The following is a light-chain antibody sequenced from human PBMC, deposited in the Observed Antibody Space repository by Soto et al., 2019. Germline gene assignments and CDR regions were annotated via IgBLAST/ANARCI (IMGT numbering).Light chain of an antibody. CDR2: GAS. CDR1: QSVSSN. CDR3: QQYNNWPRTFT. Sequence: EIVMTQSPATLSVSPGERATLSCRASQSVSSNLAWYQQKPGQAPRLLIYGASTRATGIPARFSGSGSGTEFTLTISSLQSEDFAVYDCQQYNNWPRTFTFGPGTKVDIK. J-gene: IGKJ3*01. V-gene: IGKV3-15*01.